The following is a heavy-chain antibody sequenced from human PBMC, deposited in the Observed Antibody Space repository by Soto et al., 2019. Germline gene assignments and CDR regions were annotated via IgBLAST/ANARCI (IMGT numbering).Heavy chain of an antibody. D-gene: IGHD3-16*02. Sequence: GVSLRLSCAASGCNFSSYWMHWGRQVPEKGLVWVSRINSDWSITNYADAVKGRLTIFRDIVKNTLYLQMNSLRAEDTAVYYCVRYSRSVGGSYRPDYWGQGTLVTVSS. J-gene: IGHJ4*02. CDR3: VRYSRSVGGSYRPDY. CDR2: INSDWSIT. CDR1: GCNFSSYW. V-gene: IGHV3-74*01.